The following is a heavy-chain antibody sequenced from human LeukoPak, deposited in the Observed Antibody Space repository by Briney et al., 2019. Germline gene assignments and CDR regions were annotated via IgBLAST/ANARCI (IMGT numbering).Heavy chain of an antibody. CDR2: ISSSSSYI. CDR3: ARTTTVTTSSYGH. V-gene: IGHV3-21*01. Sequence: GGSLRLSCAASGFTFSSYSMNWVRQAPGKGLEWVSSISSSSSYIYYADSVKGRFTISRDNAKNSLYLQMNSLRAEDTAVYYCARTTTVTTSSYGHWGQGTLVTVSS. CDR1: GFTFSSYS. D-gene: IGHD4-17*01. J-gene: IGHJ4*02.